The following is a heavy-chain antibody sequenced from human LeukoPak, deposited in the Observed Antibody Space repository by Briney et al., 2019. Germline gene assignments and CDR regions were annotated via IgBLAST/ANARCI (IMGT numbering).Heavy chain of an antibody. J-gene: IGHJ4*02. D-gene: IGHD7-27*01. CDR1: GFTFSSYA. V-gene: IGHV3-23*01. CDR2: ISGSGNNT. CDR3: ANLGTGSDY. Sequence: PGGSLRLSCAASGFTFSSYAMSWVRQAPGKGLEWVSTISGSGNNTFYADSVKGRFTISRDNSRNTVSLQMNCLRAEDTAIYFCANLGTGSDYWGQGTLVTVFS.